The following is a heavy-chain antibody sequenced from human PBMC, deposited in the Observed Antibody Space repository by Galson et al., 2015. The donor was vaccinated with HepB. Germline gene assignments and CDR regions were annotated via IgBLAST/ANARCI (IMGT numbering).Heavy chain of an antibody. Sequence: SLRLSCAASGFTVSGSYMSWVRQAPGKGLEWVSVFHSDGDSDYADSVKSRVTISVDTSKKQFSLKLTSVTAADTAVYYCARGAWGDGDEGFYFDYWGQGTLVTVSS. CDR2: FHSDGDS. CDR1: GFTVSGSY. D-gene: IGHD4-17*01. V-gene: IGHV3-53*01. J-gene: IGHJ4*02. CDR3: ARGAWGDGDEGFYFDY.